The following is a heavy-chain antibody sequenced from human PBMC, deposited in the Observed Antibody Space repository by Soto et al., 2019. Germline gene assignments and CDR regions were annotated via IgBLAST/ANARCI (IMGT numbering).Heavy chain of an antibody. D-gene: IGHD1-26*01. Sequence: QVQLVQSGAEVKKPGASVKVSCKASGYTFTSYGISWVRQAPGQGLEWMGWISAYNGNTNYALKLQGRVTMTTDTSTSTAYMELRSLRSDDTAVYYCARSPVVGAPSLTPRYDYWGQGTLVTVSS. CDR3: ARSPVVGAPSLTPRYDY. CDR1: GYTFTSYG. V-gene: IGHV1-18*01. J-gene: IGHJ4*02. CDR2: ISAYNGNT.